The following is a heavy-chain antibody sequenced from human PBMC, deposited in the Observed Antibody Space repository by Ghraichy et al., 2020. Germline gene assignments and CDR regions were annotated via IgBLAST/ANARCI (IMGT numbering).Heavy chain of an antibody. J-gene: IGHJ4*02. V-gene: IGHV3-23*01. CDR2: ISGSGDGT. Sequence: GGSLRLSCAASGLSFSSYAMRWVRQAPGKGLEWVSAISGSGDGTYYADSVKGRFTISRDNSKNTLCLQMNSLRAEDTAVYYCAQLSARGGWYNPHWGQEALVAFSS. CDR1: GLSFSSYA. CDR3: AQLSARGGWYNPH. D-gene: IGHD6-19*01.